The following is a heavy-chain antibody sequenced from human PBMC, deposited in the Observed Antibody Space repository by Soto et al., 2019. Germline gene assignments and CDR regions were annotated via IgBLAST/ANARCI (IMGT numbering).Heavy chain of an antibody. CDR3: ARFPDPFFRDDDVIPFDY. CDR1: GGTFSSYS. J-gene: IGHJ4*02. Sequence: QVQLVQSGAEVKKPGSSVNVSCKASGGTFSSYSVSWVRQAPGQGLEWMGRIIPIFGIANYAQKFQGRVTITADNSTSTAYMELSSLRSEDTAVYYCARFPDPFFRDDDVIPFDYLGQGTLVTVSS. V-gene: IGHV1-69*02. D-gene: IGHD2-21*01. CDR2: IIPIFGIA.